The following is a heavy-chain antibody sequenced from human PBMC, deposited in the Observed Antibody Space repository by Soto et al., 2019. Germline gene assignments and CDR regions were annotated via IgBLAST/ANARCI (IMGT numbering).Heavy chain of an antibody. CDR2: IYTGGST. J-gene: IGHJ4*02. CDR1: GFSVTTNY. CDR3: AKVLSKNYYYPFDF. D-gene: IGHD3-10*01. V-gene: IGHV3-53*01. Sequence: GGSLRLSCAASGFSVTTNYISWVRQAPGKGLEWLSVIYTGGSTSYADFVKGRFTISRDISKNTISLQMHSLRGEDTAVYYCAKVLSKNYYYPFDFWGQGTQVTVSS.